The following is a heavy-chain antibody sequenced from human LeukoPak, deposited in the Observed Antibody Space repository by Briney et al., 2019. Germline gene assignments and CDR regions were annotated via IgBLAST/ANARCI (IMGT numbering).Heavy chain of an antibody. V-gene: IGHV3-30*02. D-gene: IGHD3-10*01. CDR1: GFTFSSYG. CDR3: ALVRGAYYSGLDY. CDR2: IRYDGSNK. Sequence: GGSLRLSCAASGFTFSSYGMHWVRQAPGKGLEWVAFIRYDGSNKYYADSVKGRSTISRDNSKNTLYLQMNSLRAEDTAVYYCALVRGAYYSGLDYWGQGTLVTVSS. J-gene: IGHJ4*02.